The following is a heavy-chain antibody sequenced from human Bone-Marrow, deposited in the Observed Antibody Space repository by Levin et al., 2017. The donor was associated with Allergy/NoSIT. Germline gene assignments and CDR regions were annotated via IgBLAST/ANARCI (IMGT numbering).Heavy chain of an antibody. V-gene: IGHV1-69*06. J-gene: IGHJ6*02. Sequence: SVKVSCKASGGTFSSYAISWVRQAPGQGLEWMGGIIPIFDTTHYAQGFQDRVTFTADKSTSTAFMELSSLRSDDTAVYYCARDEGVDCRTATCQQNFGMNVWGQGTTVTVSS. CDR3: ARDEGVDCRTATCQQNFGMNV. CDR2: IIPIFDTT. D-gene: IGHD2-21*02. CDR1: GGTFSSYA.